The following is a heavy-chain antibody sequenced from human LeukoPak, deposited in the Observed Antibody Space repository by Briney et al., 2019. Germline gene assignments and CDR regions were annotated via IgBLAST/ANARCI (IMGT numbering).Heavy chain of an antibody. V-gene: IGHV4-61*02. CDR2: IYTSGST. Sequence: SETLSLTCTVSGGSISSGSYYWSWIRQPAGKGLEWIGRIYTSGSTNYNPSLKSRVTISVDTSKNQFSLKLSSVTAADTAVYYCARDFGGYYPIDAFDIWGQGTMVTVSS. J-gene: IGHJ3*02. CDR1: GGSISSGSYY. D-gene: IGHD3-22*01. CDR3: ARDFGGYYPIDAFDI.